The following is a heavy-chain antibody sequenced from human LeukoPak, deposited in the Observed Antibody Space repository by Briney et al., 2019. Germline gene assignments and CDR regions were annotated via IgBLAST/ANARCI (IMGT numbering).Heavy chain of an antibody. CDR1: GFTFSTYW. V-gene: IGHV3-7*01. D-gene: IGHD6-6*01. CDR3: ARFRYSSSAFDY. J-gene: IGHJ4*02. Sequence: GGSLRLSCAASGFTFSTYWMTWVCQAPGKGLEWVANIKQDGSDKYYVDSVKGRFTISRDNAKNSLYLQMNSLRAEDTAVYYCARFRYSSSAFDYWGQGTLVTVSS. CDR2: IKQDGSDK.